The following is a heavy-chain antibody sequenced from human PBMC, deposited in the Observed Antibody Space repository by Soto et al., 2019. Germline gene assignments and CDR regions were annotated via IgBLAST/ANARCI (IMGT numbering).Heavy chain of an antibody. J-gene: IGHJ4*02. Sequence: QVQLVQSGAEVKKPGASVKVSYKASGYTFTGHYIHWVRQAPEQGPEWMGEIGPESGATRYAQKFQGRVTMTRDTSITTVYMELNNLSPDDTAVYYCGRGRSGQIVVFYWGQGTPVTVSS. D-gene: IGHD1-26*01. V-gene: IGHV1-2*02. CDR2: IGPESGAT. CDR3: GRGRSGQIVVFY. CDR1: GYTFTGHY.